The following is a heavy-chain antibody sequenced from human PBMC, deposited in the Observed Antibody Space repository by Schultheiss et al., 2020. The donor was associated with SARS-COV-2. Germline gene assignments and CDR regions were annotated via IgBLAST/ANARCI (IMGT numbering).Heavy chain of an antibody. CDR3: ARLPGVLRFLRFDP. D-gene: IGHD3-3*01. J-gene: IGHJ5*02. V-gene: IGHV4-34*01. CDR1: GGSFSGYY. CDR2: INHSGST. Sequence: SETLSLTCAVYGGSFSGYYWSWIRQPPGKGLEWIGEINHSGSTNYNPSLKSRVTISVDTSKNQFSLKLSSVTAADTAVYYCARLPGVLRFLRFDPWGQGTLVNVSS.